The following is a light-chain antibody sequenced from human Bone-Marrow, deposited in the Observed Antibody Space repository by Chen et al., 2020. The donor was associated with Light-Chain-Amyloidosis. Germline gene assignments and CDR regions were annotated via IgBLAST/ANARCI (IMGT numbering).Light chain of an antibody. CDR3: QRYKLYSFT. CDR1: QDIGDW. CDR2: KAS. Sequence: DIRMTQSPSTLSASVGDRVTITCRASQDIGDWLAWFQRKPGKAPKLLIYKASNLQTGVPSRWSGRGSGTEFTLYINSLQPDDFATYFYQRYKLYSFTVGQGTKLDLK. V-gene: IGKV1-5*03. J-gene: IGKJ2*01.